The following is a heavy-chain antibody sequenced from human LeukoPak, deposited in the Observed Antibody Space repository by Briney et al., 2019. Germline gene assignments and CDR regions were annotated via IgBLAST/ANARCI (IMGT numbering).Heavy chain of an antibody. CDR3: ATPQVVVAAPPRLDY. V-gene: IGHV1-24*01. CDR2: FDPEDGET. CDR1: GYTLTELS. Sequence: GASVKVSCKVSGYTLTELSMHWVRQAPGKGLEWMGGFDPEDGETIYAQKFQGRVTMTEDTSTDTAYMELSSLRSEDPAVYYCATPQVVVAAPPRLDYWGQGTLVTVSS. J-gene: IGHJ4*02. D-gene: IGHD2-15*01.